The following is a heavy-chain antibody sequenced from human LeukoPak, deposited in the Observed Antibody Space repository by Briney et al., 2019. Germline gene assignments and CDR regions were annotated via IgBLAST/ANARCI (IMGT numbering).Heavy chain of an antibody. CDR1: GGTFSSYA. CDR3: ARGPCSGGSCQYYFDY. D-gene: IGHD2-15*01. Sequence: SVKVSCKASGGTFSSYAISWVRQAPGQGLEWMGRIIPIFGTANYAQKFQGRVTITTDESTSTAYMELSSLRSEDTAVYYCARGPCSGGSCQYYFDYWGQGTLVTASS. V-gene: IGHV1-69*05. J-gene: IGHJ4*02. CDR2: IIPIFGTA.